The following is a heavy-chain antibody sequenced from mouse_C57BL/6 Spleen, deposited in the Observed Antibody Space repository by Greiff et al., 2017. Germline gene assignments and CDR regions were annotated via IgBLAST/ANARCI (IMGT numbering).Heavy chain of an antibody. CDR2: IHPNSGST. CDR1: GYTFTSYW. J-gene: IGHJ4*01. D-gene: IGHD1-1*01. CDR3: ARSPPITTVVEGGYAMDY. Sequence: VQLQQPGAELVKPGASVKLSCKASGYTFTSYWMHWVKQRPGQGLEWIGMIHPNSGSTNYNEKFKSKATLTVDKSSSTAYMQLISLTSEDSAVYYCARSPPITTVVEGGYAMDYWGQGTSVTVSS. V-gene: IGHV1-64*01.